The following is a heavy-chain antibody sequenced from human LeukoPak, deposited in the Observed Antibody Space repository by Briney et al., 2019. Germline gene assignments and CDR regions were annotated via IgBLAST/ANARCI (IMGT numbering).Heavy chain of an antibody. CDR2: ISSSSSYI. V-gene: IGHV3-21*01. CDR1: GFTFSSYS. CDR3: ARLRYYDSSGYPSYFDY. D-gene: IGHD3-22*01. J-gene: IGHJ4*01. Sequence: GGSLRLSCAASGFTFSSYSMNWVRQAPGKGLEWVSSISSSSSYIYYADSVKGRFTISRDNAKNSLYLQMNSLRAEDTAVYYCARLRYYDSSGYPSYFDYWGHGTLVTVSS.